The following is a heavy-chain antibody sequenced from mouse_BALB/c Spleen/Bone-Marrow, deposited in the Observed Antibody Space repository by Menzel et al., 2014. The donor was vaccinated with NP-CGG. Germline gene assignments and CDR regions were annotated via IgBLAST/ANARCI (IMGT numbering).Heavy chain of an antibody. D-gene: IGHD1-1*01. CDR1: GYSFTGYY. CDR3: ARLDYGSSYAMDY. V-gene: IGHV1S34*01. CDR2: ISCYNGAT. J-gene: IGHJ4*01. Sequence: LVLTGASVKISCKASGYSFTGYYIHWVKQSHGKSPEWIGYISCYNGATNFNQKFKGKATFTVDTSSSTAYMQFNSLTSEDSAVYYCARLDYGSSYAMDYWGQGTSVTVSS.